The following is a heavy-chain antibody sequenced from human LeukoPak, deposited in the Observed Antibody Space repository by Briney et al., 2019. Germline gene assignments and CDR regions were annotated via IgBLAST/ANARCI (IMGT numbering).Heavy chain of an antibody. Sequence: PGGSLRLSCAASGFTFSSYVMNWVRQAPGKGLEWVSAISGGGGGTYYADSVKGWFTISRDNSKNTLSLQMNSLRAEDTAVYFCANRGVSYFYMDVWGKGTTVTVSS. CDR2: ISGGGGGT. D-gene: IGHD3-16*01. CDR1: GFTFSSYV. CDR3: ANRGVSYFYMDV. J-gene: IGHJ6*03. V-gene: IGHV3-23*01.